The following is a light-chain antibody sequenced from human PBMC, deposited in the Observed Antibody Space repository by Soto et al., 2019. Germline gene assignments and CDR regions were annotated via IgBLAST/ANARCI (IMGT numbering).Light chain of an antibody. J-gene: IGKJ4*01. V-gene: IGKV3-15*01. CDR1: QSVSTK. CDR3: QQYSSWPLT. Sequence: EIVMTQSPATLSVSPGERATLSCRATQSVSTKLAWYQQKPGQAPRLLIYGASTGATGIPARFSGSWSGTEFTLIISSLQSEDFAVYYCQQYSSWPLTFGGGTKVEIK. CDR2: GAS.